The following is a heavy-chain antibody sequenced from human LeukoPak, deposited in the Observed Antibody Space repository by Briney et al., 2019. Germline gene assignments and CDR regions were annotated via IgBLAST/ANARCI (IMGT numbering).Heavy chain of an antibody. Sequence: SDTLSLTCAVYGGSFSGYYWRWIREPRGKGLEWIGEVNHSGSTNYNPSLKSRVTVSVDTSKNQFSLKLSSVTAADTAVYYCARVRGIVVVPAAHLFDYWGQGTLVTVSS. V-gene: IGHV4-34*01. CDR3: ARVRGIVVVPAAHLFDY. CDR2: VNHSGST. CDR1: GGSFSGYY. D-gene: IGHD2-2*01. J-gene: IGHJ4*02.